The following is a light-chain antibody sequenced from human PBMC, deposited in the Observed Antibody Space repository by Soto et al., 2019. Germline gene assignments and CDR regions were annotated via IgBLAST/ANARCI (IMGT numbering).Light chain of an antibody. Sequence: EIVLTQSPATLSLSPGERATLSCRASQSVINYLAWYQQKPGQAPRLLIYDTSNRATGIPARFSGSGSGTDFTLIISSLEPEDFAVYYCQQRANWPLTFGGGTKVELK. CDR3: QQRANWPLT. J-gene: IGKJ4*01. V-gene: IGKV3-11*01. CDR1: QSVINY. CDR2: DTS.